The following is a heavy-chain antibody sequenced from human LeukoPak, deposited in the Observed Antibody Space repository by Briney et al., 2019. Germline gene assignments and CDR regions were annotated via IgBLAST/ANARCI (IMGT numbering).Heavy chain of an antibody. Sequence: GSLRLSCAASGFTFSSYAMSWVRQAPGKGLEWVSAISGSGGSTYYADSVKGRFTISRDNSKNTLYLQMNSLRAEDTAVYYCAKDQITMVRGVIRSAPLDYWGQGTLVTVSS. CDR2: ISGSGGST. J-gene: IGHJ4*02. CDR1: GFTFSSYA. D-gene: IGHD3-10*01. CDR3: AKDQITMVRGVIRSAPLDY. V-gene: IGHV3-23*01.